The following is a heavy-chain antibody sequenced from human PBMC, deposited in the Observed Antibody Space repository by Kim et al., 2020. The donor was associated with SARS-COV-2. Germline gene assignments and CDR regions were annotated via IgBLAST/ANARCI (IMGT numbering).Heavy chain of an antibody. D-gene: IGHD3-10*01. CDR1: GGSISSSSYY. J-gene: IGHJ6*02. Sequence: SETLSLTCTVSGGSISSSSYYWGWIRQPPGRGLEWIGSIYYSGSTYYNPSLKSRVTISVDTSKNQFSLKLSSVTAADTAVYYCARLAYYGSWGIYYYYYGMDVWGQGTTVTVSS. V-gene: IGHV4-39*01. CDR3: ARLAYYGSWGIYYYYYGMDV. CDR2: IYYSGST.